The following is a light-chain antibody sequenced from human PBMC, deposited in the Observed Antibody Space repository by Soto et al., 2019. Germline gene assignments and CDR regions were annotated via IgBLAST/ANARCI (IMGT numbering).Light chain of an antibody. J-gene: IGKJ4*01. CDR1: QDISNY. V-gene: IGKV1-33*01. CDR2: DAS. Sequence: DIQMTQSPSSLSASVGDRVTITCQASQDISNYLNWYQQKPGKAPKLLIYDASNLETGVPSRFSGSGSGTDFTFTIISLQPEDIATYYCHQYYNLPLTFGGGTKVEIK. CDR3: HQYYNLPLT.